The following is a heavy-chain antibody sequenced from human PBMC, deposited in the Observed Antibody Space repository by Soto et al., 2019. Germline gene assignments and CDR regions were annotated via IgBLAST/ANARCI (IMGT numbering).Heavy chain of an antibody. V-gene: IGHV3-23*01. J-gene: IGHJ3*02. D-gene: IGHD6-13*01. Sequence: GGSLRLSCAASGFTFSSYAMSWVRQAPGKGLEWVSAISGSGGSTYYADSVKGRFTISRDNSKNTLYLQMNGLRAEDTAVYYCAKLPPRSIAAAVHHDAFDIWGQGTMVTVSS. CDR3: AKLPPRSIAAAVHHDAFDI. CDR2: ISGSGGST. CDR1: GFTFSSYA.